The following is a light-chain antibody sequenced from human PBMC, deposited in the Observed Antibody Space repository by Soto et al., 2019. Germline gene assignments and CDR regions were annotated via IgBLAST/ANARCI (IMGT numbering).Light chain of an antibody. J-gene: IGLJ3*02. CDR3: AAWDDSLSGV. V-gene: IGLV1-47*02. CDR1: SSNIGSNY. Sequence: QAVVTQPPSTSGTPGQRVTISCSGSSSNIGSNYVYWYQQLPGTAPKLLIYSDNQRPSGVPDRFSGSKSGTSASLAISGLQSEDEADYYCAAWDDSLSGVFGGGTKLTVL. CDR2: SDN.